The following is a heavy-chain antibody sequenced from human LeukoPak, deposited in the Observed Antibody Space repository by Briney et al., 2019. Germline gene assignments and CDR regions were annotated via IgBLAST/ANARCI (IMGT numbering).Heavy chain of an antibody. V-gene: IGHV1-46*01. CDR2: INPNGGST. CDR3: ARDHLPYGSGSYFGFPIGDY. D-gene: IGHD3-10*01. J-gene: IGHJ4*02. Sequence: ASVKVSCKASGYTFTSYYMHWVRQAPGQGLEWMGIINPNGGSTSYAQKFQGRVTMTRDTSTSTVYMELSSLRSEDTAVYYCARDHLPYGSGSYFGFPIGDYWGQGTLVTVSS. CDR1: GYTFTSYY.